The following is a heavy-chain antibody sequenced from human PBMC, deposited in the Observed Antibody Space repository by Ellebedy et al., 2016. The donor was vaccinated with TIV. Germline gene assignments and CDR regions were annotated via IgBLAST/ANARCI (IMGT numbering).Heavy chain of an antibody. CDR2: INPGNGKT. Sequence: ASVKVSXKTSRYTFTNYDVHWVRQAPGQRLEWMGWINPGNGKTANSQKFQGRVTITRDTSASTAYMEMSSLRSEDTAVYYCAVGPGTSQFDYWGQGTLVTVSS. V-gene: IGHV1-3*01. J-gene: IGHJ4*02. D-gene: IGHD1-26*01. CDR3: AVGPGTSQFDY. CDR1: RYTFTNYD.